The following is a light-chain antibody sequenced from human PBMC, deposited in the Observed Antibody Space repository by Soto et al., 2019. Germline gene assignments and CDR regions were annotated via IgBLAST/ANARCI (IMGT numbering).Light chain of an antibody. J-gene: IGLJ1*01. CDR3: QSYDSSLSGYV. V-gene: IGLV1-40*01. Sequence: QSVLTQPPSVSGAPGQRVTISCTGSSSNIGAGHDVHWYQHLPGTAPKLIIYDNSNRPSGVPDRFSGSKSGTSASLAITGLQAEDEADYYCQSYDSSLSGYVFGTGTKVTVL. CDR2: DNS. CDR1: SSNIGAGHD.